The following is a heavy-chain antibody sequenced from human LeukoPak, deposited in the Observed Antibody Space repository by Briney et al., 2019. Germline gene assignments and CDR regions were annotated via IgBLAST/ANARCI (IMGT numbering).Heavy chain of an antibody. CDR3: ARGVVAAAGRTFDF. D-gene: IGHD6-13*01. CDR2: INHSGST. CDR1: GGSFSGYY. Sequence: PSETLSLTCAVCGGSFSGYYWSWIRQPPGKGLEWIGEINHSGSTNYNPSLKSRVTISLDTSQNQFSLKLSSLTAADTAVYYCARGVVAAAGRTFDFWGQGTLVTVSS. J-gene: IGHJ4*02. V-gene: IGHV4-34*01.